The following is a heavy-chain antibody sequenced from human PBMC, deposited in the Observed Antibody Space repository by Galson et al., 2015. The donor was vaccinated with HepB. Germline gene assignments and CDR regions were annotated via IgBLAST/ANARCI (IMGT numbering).Heavy chain of an antibody. CDR2: IYHSGST. D-gene: IGHD3-10*01. J-gene: IGHJ3*02. Sequence: SETLSLTCGVSGGSISSSNWWSWVRQPPGKGLEWIGEIYHSGSTNYNPSLKSRVTISVDKSKNQFSLKLSSVTAADTAVYYCARFSPYRVGGAFDIWGQGTMVTVSS. V-gene: IGHV4-4*02. CDR1: GGSISSSNW. CDR3: ARFSPYRVGGAFDI.